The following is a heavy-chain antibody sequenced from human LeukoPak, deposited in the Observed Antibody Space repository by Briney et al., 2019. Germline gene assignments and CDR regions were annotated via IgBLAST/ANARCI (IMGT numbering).Heavy chain of an antibody. Sequence: PGGSLRLSCAASGFTFSSYDMHWVRQAPGKGLEWVSAIGIAGDTYYPGSVKGRFTISRENAKNSLYLRMNSLRAGDTAVYYCARNYYDSSGLAWGYDIWGQGTMVTVSS. CDR1: GFTFSSYD. D-gene: IGHD3-22*01. CDR2: IGIAGDT. V-gene: IGHV3-13*01. J-gene: IGHJ3*02. CDR3: ARNYYDSSGLAWGYDI.